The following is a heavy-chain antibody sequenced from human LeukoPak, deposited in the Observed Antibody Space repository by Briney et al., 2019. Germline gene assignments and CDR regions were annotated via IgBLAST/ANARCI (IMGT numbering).Heavy chain of an antibody. CDR3: ARDAKYYYGSGSYYKGYYYYGMDA. J-gene: IGHJ6*02. CDR2: IYSGGST. Sequence: GSLRLSCAASGFTVSSNYMSLVRQAPGKGLEWVSVIYSGGSTYYADSVKGRFTIYRDNSKNTLYLQMNSLRAEDTAVYYCARDAKYYYGSGSYYKGYYYYGMDAWGQGTTVTVSS. D-gene: IGHD3-10*01. V-gene: IGHV3-66*01. CDR1: GFTVSSNY.